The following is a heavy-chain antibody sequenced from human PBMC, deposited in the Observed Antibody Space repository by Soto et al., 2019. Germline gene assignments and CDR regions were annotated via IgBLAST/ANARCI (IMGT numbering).Heavy chain of an antibody. CDR1: GGSIGSGGYY. CDR3: AREFIEYCSGGSCYSGHWFDP. CDR2: IYYSGST. D-gene: IGHD2-15*01. J-gene: IGHJ5*02. V-gene: IGHV4-31*03. Sequence: PSETLSLTCTVSGGSIGSGGYYWSWIRQHPGKGLEWIGYIYYSGSTYYNPSLKSRVTISVDTSKNQFSLKLSSVTAADTAVYYCAREFIEYCSGGSCYSGHWFDPWGQGTLVTVSS.